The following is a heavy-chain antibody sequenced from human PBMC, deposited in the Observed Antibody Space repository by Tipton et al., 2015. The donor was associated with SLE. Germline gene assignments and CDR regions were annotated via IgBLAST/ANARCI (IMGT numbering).Heavy chain of an antibody. CDR2: IYTSGST. CDR1: GDSISSGSYY. CDR3: ARNGCSGGSCYPFDY. V-gene: IGHV4-61*02. J-gene: IGHJ4*02. Sequence: TLSLTCTVSGDSISSGSYYWSWLRQPAGKGLEWIGRIYTSGSTNYNPSLKSRVTISVDTSKNQFSLKLSSVTAADTAVYYCARNGCSGGSCYPFDYWGQGTLVTVSS. D-gene: IGHD2-15*01.